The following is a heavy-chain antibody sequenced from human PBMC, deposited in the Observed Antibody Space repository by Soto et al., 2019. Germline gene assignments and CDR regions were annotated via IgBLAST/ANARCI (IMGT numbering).Heavy chain of an antibody. CDR3: AAYCYTMTCTHFHGYS. V-gene: IGHV3-7*03. CDR2: IKQDESDK. D-gene: IGHD3-16*02. CDR1: EVSGGDYW. Sequence: PGGSQIHSCSVAEVSGGDYWMSWVRQAPGKGLEWVANIKQDESDKYYVDSVKGRFTISRDNAKNALYLQMNSLRVEDTAVYYCAAYCYTMTCTHFHGYSWGQGTQVTVSS. J-gene: IGHJ5*02.